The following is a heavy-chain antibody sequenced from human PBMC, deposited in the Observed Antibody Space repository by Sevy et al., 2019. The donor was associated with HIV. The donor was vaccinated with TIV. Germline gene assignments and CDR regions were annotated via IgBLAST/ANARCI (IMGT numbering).Heavy chain of an antibody. Sequence: GGSLRLSCAASGFTFSTYDMHWVRQAPGKGLKWVAYIRYDGSNKYYADSVRGRFTISRDNSKNTLYLQMNSLRAEDTAVYYCARGRKTTQEWLEELDYYNGVDVWGQGTTVTVSS. CDR2: IRYDGSNK. J-gene: IGHJ6*02. V-gene: IGHV3-30*02. CDR1: GFTFSTYD. D-gene: IGHD2-8*01. CDR3: ARGRKTTQEWLEELDYYNGVDV.